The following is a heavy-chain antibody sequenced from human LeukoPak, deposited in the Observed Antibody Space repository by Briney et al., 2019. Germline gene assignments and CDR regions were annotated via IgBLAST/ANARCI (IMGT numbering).Heavy chain of an antibody. CDR1: GGSISSSSYY. CDR3: ASGYCGGACQLGGVDM. Sequence: SETLSLTCTVSGGSISSSSYYWGWIRQPPGKGLEWIGSIYYSGSTYYNPSLKSRVTISLDTSGNQFSLKLSSVTAADTAVYYCASGYCGGACQLGGVDMWGQGTMVTVSS. CDR2: IYYSGST. V-gene: IGHV4-39*07. D-gene: IGHD2-21*02. J-gene: IGHJ3*02.